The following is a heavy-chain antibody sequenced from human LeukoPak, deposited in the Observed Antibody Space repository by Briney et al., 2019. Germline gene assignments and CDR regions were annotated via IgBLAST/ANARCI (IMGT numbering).Heavy chain of an antibody. V-gene: IGHV4-38-2*02. D-gene: IGHD2-2*01. J-gene: IGHJ5*02. CDR2: IYHSGST. Sequence: SETLSLTCTVSGYSISSGYYWAWIRQPPGEGLEWIGSIYHSGSTYYNPSLKSRVTISVDTSKNQFSLKLGSVTATDTAVYYCARLRYGSSTSCYPWFYPWGQRSLVTVSS. CDR3: ARLRYGSSTSCYPWFYP. CDR1: GYSISSGYY.